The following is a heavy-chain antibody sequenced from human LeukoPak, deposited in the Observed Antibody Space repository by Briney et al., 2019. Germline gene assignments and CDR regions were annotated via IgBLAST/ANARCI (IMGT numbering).Heavy chain of an antibody. Sequence: ASVKVSCKASGYTFTSYYMHWVRQAPGQGLEWMGIINPSGCSTSYAQKFQGRVTMTRDTSTSTVYMELSSLRSEDTAVYYCAREQEAAADYDYWGQGTLVTVSS. CDR3: AREQEAAADYDY. CDR2: INPSGCST. J-gene: IGHJ4*02. V-gene: IGHV1-46*01. CDR1: GYTFTSYY. D-gene: IGHD6-13*01.